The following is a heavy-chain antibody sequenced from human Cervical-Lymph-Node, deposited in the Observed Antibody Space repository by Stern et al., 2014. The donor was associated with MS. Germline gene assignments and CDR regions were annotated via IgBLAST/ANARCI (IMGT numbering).Heavy chain of an antibody. D-gene: IGHD3-22*01. CDR3: ARDHFTTSLDV. CDR1: GGSISSDNYY. Sequence: VQLVQSGPGLVKPSQTLSLTCTVSGGSISSDNYYWTCIRQHPGKGLEWIGHIYYSGTTYPNPSLKSCVSITVDTSHNLFPLMMSSVTAADTAVYYCARDHFTTSLDVWGHGTTVTVS. J-gene: IGHJ6*02. V-gene: IGHV4-31*03. CDR2: IYYSGTT.